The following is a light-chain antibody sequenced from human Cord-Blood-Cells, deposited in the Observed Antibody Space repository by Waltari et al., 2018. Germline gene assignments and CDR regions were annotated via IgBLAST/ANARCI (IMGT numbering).Light chain of an antibody. V-gene: IGKV4-1*01. CDR1: QSVLYSSNNKNY. Sequence: DIVMTQSPACLAVSLGQRATINCKSRQSVLYSSNNKNYLAWYQQKPGQPPKLLIYWASTRESGVPDRFSGSGSGTDFTLTISSLQAEDVAVYYCQQYYSTPWTFGQGTKVEIK. CDR2: WAS. J-gene: IGKJ1*01. CDR3: QQYYSTPWT.